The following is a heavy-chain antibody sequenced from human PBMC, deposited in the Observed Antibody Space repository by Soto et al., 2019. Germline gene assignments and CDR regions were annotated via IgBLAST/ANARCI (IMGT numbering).Heavy chain of an antibody. CDR3: ARGIVVVPAAGLMVYADYFDY. Sequence: QLQLQESGSGLVKPSQTLSLTCAVSGGSISSGGYSWSWIRQPPGKGLEWIGYIYHSGSTYYNPSLKSRVTISVDRSKTQFSLKLSSVTAADTAVYYCARGIVVVPAAGLMVYADYFDYWGQGTLVTVSS. J-gene: IGHJ4*02. V-gene: IGHV4-30-2*01. CDR2: IYHSGST. CDR1: GGSISSGGYS. D-gene: IGHD2-2*01.